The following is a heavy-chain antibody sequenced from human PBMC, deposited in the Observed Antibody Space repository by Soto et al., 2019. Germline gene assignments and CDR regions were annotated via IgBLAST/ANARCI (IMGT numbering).Heavy chain of an antibody. J-gene: IGHJ6*02. CDR1: GDSVSSNSAA. Sequence: SQTLSLTCAISGDSVSSNSAAWNWIRQFPSRGLEWLGRTYYRSKWYNDYAVSVKSRITINPDTSKNQFSLQLNSVTPEDTAVYYCARGEYNWNYGTTDYYYYYGMDVWGQGTTVTVSS. CDR3: ARGEYNWNYGTTDYYYYYGMDV. CDR2: TYYRSKWYN. D-gene: IGHD1-7*01. V-gene: IGHV6-1*01.